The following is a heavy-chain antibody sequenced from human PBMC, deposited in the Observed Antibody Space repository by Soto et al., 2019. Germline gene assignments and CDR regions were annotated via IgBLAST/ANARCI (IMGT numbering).Heavy chain of an antibody. J-gene: IGHJ4*02. CDR3: VRDLSVLLVYDFDY. CDR1: GYTFTSYG. Sequence: ASVKVSCKASGYTFTSYGISWVRQAPGQGLEWMGWISAYNGNTNYAQKLQGRVTMTTDTSTSTAYMELRSLRSGDTAVYYCVRDLSVLLVYDFDYRAQRPPVTVSS. V-gene: IGHV1-18*01. D-gene: IGHD2-8*01. CDR2: ISAYNGNT.